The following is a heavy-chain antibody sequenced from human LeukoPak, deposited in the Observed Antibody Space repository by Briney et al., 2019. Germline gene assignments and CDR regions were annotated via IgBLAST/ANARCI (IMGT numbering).Heavy chain of an antibody. Sequence: PSETLSLTCTVSGVXVSXXXSXXSXXXXXPXXGXEWIDSIYYSGGTDYNPSLRSRVTISLDTSKNQFSMKLNSVPAADTAVYYCARVPAAGTGPDLWGQGNLVTVSS. CDR2: IYYSGGT. V-gene: IGHV4-61*01. D-gene: IGHD6-13*01. J-gene: IGHJ5*02. CDR3: ARVPAAGTGPDL. CDR1: GVXVSXXXSX.